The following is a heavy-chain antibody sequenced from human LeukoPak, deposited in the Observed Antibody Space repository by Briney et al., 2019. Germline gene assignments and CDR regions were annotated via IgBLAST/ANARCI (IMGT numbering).Heavy chain of an antibody. D-gene: IGHD2-15*01. J-gene: IGHJ4*02. CDR1: GFTFSSYG. CDR3: AKDERRYCSGGSCYLGGYFDY. CDR2: ISGSGGST. Sequence: PGGSLRLSCAASGFTFSSYGMSWVRQSPGKGLEWVSTISGSGGSTYYADSVKGRFTISRDNSKNTLYLQMNSLRAEDTAVYYCAKDERRYCSGGSCYLGGYFDYWGQGTLVTVSS. V-gene: IGHV3-23*01.